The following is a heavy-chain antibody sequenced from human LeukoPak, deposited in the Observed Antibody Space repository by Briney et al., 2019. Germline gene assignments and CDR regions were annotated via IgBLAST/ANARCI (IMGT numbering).Heavy chain of an antibody. V-gene: IGHV1-8*01. CDR3: ARSKTGILGNWFDL. CDR2: MNPNSGYS. Sequence: ASVKVSCKASGYTFTSYDINWVRQATGQGLEWMGWMNPNSGYSGYAQKFQARVTMARNTSISTAYMELSNLRFEDTAVYYCARSKTGILGNWFDLWGQGTLVTVSS. D-gene: IGHD1-1*01. J-gene: IGHJ5*02. CDR1: GYTFTSYD.